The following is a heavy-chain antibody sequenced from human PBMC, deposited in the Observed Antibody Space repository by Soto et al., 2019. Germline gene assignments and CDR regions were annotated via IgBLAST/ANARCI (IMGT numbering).Heavy chain of an antibody. Sequence: PSETLSLTCTVSGGSISSGDYYWSWIRQPPGKGLEWIGYIYYSGSTYYNPSLKSRVTISVDTSRNQFSLKLNSVTAADTAVYFCARATYYSDTGGSPPLDYWGQGTLVTVSS. CDR1: GGSISSGDYY. CDR2: IYYSGST. D-gene: IGHD3-22*01. CDR3: ARATYYSDTGGSPPLDY. J-gene: IGHJ4*02. V-gene: IGHV4-30-4*01.